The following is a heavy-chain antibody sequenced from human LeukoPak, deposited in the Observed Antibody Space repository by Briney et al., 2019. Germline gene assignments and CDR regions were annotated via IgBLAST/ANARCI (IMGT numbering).Heavy chain of an antibody. V-gene: IGHV3-48*01. CDR3: ARDMRITGADDY. J-gene: IGHJ4*02. CDR2: IGGSGTTI. CDR1: GFTVSSNY. D-gene: IGHD1-26*01. Sequence: GGSLRLSCAASGFTVSSNYMSWVRQAPGKGLEWVSYIGGSGTTIYYAESVKGRFTISRDNAKKSLFLQMNSLRVEDTAIYYCARDMRITGADDYWGQGTLVTVSS.